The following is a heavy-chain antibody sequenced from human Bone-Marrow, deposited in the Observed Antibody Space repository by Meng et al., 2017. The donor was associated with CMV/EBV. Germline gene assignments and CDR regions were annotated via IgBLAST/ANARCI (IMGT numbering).Heavy chain of an antibody. Sequence: ASVKVSCKASGYTFTSYDINWVRQATGQGLEWMGWMNPNSGNTGYAQKFQGRVTITRNTSISTAYMELSSLRSEDTAVYYCARGNLDDDFWSGYLDYWGQGTLVTVSS. J-gene: IGHJ4*02. D-gene: IGHD3-3*01. CDR1: GYTFTSYD. CDR3: ARGNLDDDFWSGYLDY. V-gene: IGHV1-8*03. CDR2: MNPNSGNT.